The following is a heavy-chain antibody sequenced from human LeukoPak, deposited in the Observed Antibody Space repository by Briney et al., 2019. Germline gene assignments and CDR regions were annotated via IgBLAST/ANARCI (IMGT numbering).Heavy chain of an antibody. CDR2: SIPVLNIT. D-gene: IGHD5-18*01. CDR3: AKDQGLTAPPPYGLDV. CDR1: GGTFSSSA. Sequence: SVKVSCKTSGGTFSSSAITWVRQAPGKGLEWMGRSIPVLNITTYAQKFQGRVTITADTSTSTVYMELSSLRSEETAVYYCAKDQGLTAPPPYGLDVWGQGTTVIVTS. V-gene: IGHV1-69*10. J-gene: IGHJ6*02.